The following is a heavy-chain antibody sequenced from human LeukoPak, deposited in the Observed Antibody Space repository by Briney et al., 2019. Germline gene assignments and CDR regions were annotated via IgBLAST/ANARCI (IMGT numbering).Heavy chain of an antibody. Sequence: GGSLRLSCAASGFTLSSYAMSWVRQAPGKGLEWVSAISDTGNTYHADSVKGRFSISRDSSKNTLFLQMNRLRPEDAAVYYCAKAPVTTCRGAFCYPFDYWGLGTLVTVSS. CDR3: AKAPVTTCRGAFCYPFDY. CDR2: ISDTGNT. D-gene: IGHD2-15*01. J-gene: IGHJ4*02. V-gene: IGHV3-23*01. CDR1: GFTLSSYA.